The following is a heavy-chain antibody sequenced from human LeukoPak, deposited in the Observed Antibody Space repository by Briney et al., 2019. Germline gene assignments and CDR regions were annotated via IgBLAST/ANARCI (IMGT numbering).Heavy chain of an antibody. D-gene: IGHD3-10*02. Sequence: ASVKVSCKASGYTFTSYGISWVRQAPGQGLEWMGWISAYNGNTNYAQKLQGRVTMTTDTSTSTAYMELRSLRSDDTAVYHCARDWASRFGESPGYWGQGTLVTVSS. CDR3: ARDWASRFGESPGY. CDR1: GYTFTSYG. J-gene: IGHJ4*02. CDR2: ISAYNGNT. V-gene: IGHV1-18*01.